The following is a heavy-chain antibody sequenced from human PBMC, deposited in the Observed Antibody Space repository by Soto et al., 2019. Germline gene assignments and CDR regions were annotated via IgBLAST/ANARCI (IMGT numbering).Heavy chain of an antibody. CDR3: AKGHYYDNVGNWVANQAFDS. CDR1: GFSFNNYA. V-gene: IGHV3-23*01. Sequence: EVQLLQSGGGVVQPGGSLRLSCAVSGFSFNNYAMNWVRLAPGKGLEWVSSISGGGTGTYSADAVSGRFTISSDKSRNTVYLQMSSLRAEDTAVYYCAKGHYYDNVGNWVANQAFDSWGQGSLVTVSS. CDR2: ISGGGTGT. J-gene: IGHJ4*02. D-gene: IGHD3-22*01.